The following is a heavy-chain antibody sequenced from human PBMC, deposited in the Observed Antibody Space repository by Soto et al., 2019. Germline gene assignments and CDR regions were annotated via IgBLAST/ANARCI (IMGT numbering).Heavy chain of an antibody. J-gene: IGHJ4*02. V-gene: IGHV3-30-3*01. CDR1: GFTFSTSA. CDR3: AREEVEAGRGHFGY. Sequence: QVQVVESGGGVVQPGGSLRLSCAASGFTFSTSAMHWVRQAPGKGLEWMAMISYGGNNKYYADSVKGRFTISRDISESTLYLQMNSLRTEDTAVYYCAREEVEAGRGHFGYWGQGTLVSVSS. CDR2: ISYGGNNK. D-gene: IGHD6-13*01.